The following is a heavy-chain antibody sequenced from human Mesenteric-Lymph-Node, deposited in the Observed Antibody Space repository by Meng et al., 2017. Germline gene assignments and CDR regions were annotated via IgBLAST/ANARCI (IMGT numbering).Heavy chain of an antibody. CDR3: ARDGSTGWSHDY. J-gene: IGHJ4*02. D-gene: IGHD6-19*01. CDR2: IYSGGRT. Sequence: EGQLGETGGGLIQPGGSLRLSCAASGFTVSSSYMSWVRQAPGKGLEWVSTIYSGGRTYYADSVKGRFTISRDNSKNTLYLQMNSLSAEDTAVYYCARDGSTGWSHDYWGQGTLVTVSS. V-gene: IGHV3-53*02. CDR1: GFTVSSSY.